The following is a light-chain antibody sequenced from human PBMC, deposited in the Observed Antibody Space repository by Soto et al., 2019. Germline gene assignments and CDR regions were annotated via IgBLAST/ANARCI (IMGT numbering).Light chain of an antibody. CDR2: DAS. J-gene: IGKJ5*01. CDR3: QQSSNWPPEIT. Sequence: EIVLTQSPASLSLSPGDRATLSCRASQSVPRNLAWYQQRPGQAPRLLIYDASSRATGGPDRFSGSGSGTDFILTISSLEPEDFAVYYCQQSSNWPPEITFGQGTRLEIK. CDR1: QSVPRN. V-gene: IGKV3-11*01.